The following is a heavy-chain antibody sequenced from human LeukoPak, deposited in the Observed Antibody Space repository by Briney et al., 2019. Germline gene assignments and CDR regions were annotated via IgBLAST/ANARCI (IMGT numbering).Heavy chain of an antibody. CDR2: INHSGST. CDR3: ARGGGRGSGSYYKKSVFDY. Sequence: NPSETLSLTCAVYGGSFSGYYWSWIRQPPGKGLEWIGEINHSGSTNYNPSLESRVTISVDTSKNQFSLKLSSVTAADTAVYYCARGGGRGSGSYYKKSVFDYWGQGTLVTVSS. J-gene: IGHJ4*02. D-gene: IGHD3-10*01. CDR1: GGSFSGYY. V-gene: IGHV4-34*01.